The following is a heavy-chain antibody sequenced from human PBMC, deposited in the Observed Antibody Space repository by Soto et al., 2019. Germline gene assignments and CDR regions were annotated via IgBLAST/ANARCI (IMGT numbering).Heavy chain of an antibody. Sequence: SETLSLTGTVCGGTISSSGYYWAWIRQPPGTGLDWIGTIFYTGNINYNPSLKTRGTISVDTSKNQFSLKLTSVTAADTAVYWCEGHERCENWCDPLGQRNLLAVAS. CDR2: IFYTGNI. CDR1: GGTISSSGYY. V-gene: IGHV4-39*01. CDR3: EGHERCENWCDP. J-gene: IGHJ5*02.